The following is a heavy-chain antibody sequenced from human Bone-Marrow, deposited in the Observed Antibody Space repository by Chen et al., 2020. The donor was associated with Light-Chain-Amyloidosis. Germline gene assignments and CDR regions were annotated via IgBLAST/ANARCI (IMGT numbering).Heavy chain of an antibody. Sequence: EVQLVESGGVVVQPGGSLRLSCAASGFPFDAFTMHWVRQVPGKGLEWVSLISWEGRSTDYADSVKSRFTIYRDNSKNALYLQMNRLRTEDTALYYCVKDIEQYQLLFWLGYWGQGTLVTVSS. CDR2: ISWEGRST. J-gene: IGHJ4*02. D-gene: IGHD2-2*01. CDR3: VKDIEQYQLLFWLGY. V-gene: IGHV3-43*01. CDR1: GFPFDAFT.